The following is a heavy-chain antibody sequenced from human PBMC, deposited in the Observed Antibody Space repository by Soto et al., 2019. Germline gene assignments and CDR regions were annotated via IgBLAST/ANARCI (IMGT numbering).Heavy chain of an antibody. Sequence: QVQLVQSGAEVKKPGASVKVSCKASGYTFTGYYMHWVRQAPGQGLEWMGWINPNSGGTNYAQKLQGWVNMTRDTSISTAYMELSRLRSDDTAVYYCARDARGDEAPMDYWGQGTLVTVSS. CDR2: INPNSGGT. CDR3: ARDARGDEAPMDY. J-gene: IGHJ4*02. CDR1: GYTFTGYY. D-gene: IGHD3-10*01. V-gene: IGHV1-2*04.